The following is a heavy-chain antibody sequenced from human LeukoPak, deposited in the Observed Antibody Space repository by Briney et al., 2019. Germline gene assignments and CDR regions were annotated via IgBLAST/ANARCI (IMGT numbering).Heavy chain of an antibody. Sequence: ASVKVSCKASGYTFTSYGISWVRQAPGQGLEWMGWISAYNGNTNYAQKLQGRVTMTTDTSTSTAYMELRSLGSDDTAVYYCARVGYCSGGSCYGNWFDPWGQGTLVTVSS. CDR3: ARVGYCSGGSCYGNWFDP. CDR2: ISAYNGNT. CDR1: GYTFTSYG. V-gene: IGHV1-18*01. J-gene: IGHJ5*02. D-gene: IGHD2-15*01.